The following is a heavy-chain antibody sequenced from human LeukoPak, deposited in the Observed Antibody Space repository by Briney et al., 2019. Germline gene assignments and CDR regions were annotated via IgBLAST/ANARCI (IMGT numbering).Heavy chain of an antibody. V-gene: IGHV3-30-3*01. D-gene: IGHD6-13*01. J-gene: IGHJ5*02. CDR3: ATNPFVAASVS. Sequence: GGSLRFSCAASGFTFDDYAMHWHRQAPGKGLVGLAVISNDGNNKYYTDSVRGRFTISRDNSRNTLSLQMNSLIPEDTVVYYCATNPFVAASVSWRQGTLVTVSS. CDR1: GFTFDDYA. CDR2: ISNDGNNK.